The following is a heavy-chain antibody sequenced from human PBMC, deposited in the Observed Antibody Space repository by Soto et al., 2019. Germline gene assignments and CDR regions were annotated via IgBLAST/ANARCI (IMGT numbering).Heavy chain of an antibody. V-gene: IGHV3-30-3*01. CDR1: GFTFSSYA. CDR3: ARDWVAGIDY. J-gene: IGHJ4*02. Sequence: ESGGGVVQPGRSLRLSCAASGFTFSSYAMHWVRQAPGKGLEWVAVISYDGSNKYYADSVKGRFTISRDNSKNTLYLQMNSLRAEDTAVYYCARDWVAGIDYWGQGTLVTVSS. D-gene: IGHD2-15*01. CDR2: ISYDGSNK.